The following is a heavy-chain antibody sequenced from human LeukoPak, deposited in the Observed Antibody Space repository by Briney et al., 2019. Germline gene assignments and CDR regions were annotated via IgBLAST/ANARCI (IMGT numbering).Heavy chain of an antibody. CDR3: ARGLVIQDIVVVPAAISWFDP. J-gene: IGHJ5*02. V-gene: IGHV1-2*02. D-gene: IGHD2-2*01. CDR2: INPNSGGT. CDR1: GYTFTGYY. Sequence: PRASVKVSCKASGYTFTGYYMHWVRQAPGQGLEWMGWINPNSGGTNYAQKFQGRVTMTRDTSISTAYMELSRLRSDDTAVYYCARGLVIQDIVVVPAAISWFDPWGQGTLVTVSS.